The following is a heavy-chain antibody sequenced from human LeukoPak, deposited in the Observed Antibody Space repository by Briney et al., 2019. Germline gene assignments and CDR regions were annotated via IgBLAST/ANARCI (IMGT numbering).Heavy chain of an antibody. J-gene: IGHJ4*02. V-gene: IGHV1-69*13. CDR1: GGTFSSYA. D-gene: IGHD6-19*01. Sequence: SVKVSCKASGGTFSSYAISWVRQAPGQGLEWMGGIIPIFGTANYAQKFQGRVTITADESTSTAYMELRSLRSEDTAVYYCARGGVAVAGPPGAYYFDYWGQGTLVTVSS. CDR3: ARGGVAVAGPPGAYYFDY. CDR2: IIPIFGTA.